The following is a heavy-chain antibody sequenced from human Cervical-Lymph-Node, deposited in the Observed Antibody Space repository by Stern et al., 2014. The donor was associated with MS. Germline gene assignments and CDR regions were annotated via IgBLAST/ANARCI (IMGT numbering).Heavy chain of an antibody. CDR2: INPSGGST. CDR1: GYTFTHYH. Sequence: VQLVESGAEVKKPGASVNVSCKASGYTFTHYHIHWVRQAPGQGLAWMAMINPSGGSTTYGQKFHGRLAVTRDTSTSTVYMELRSLRSDDTALYYCARDMVDADKWFDPWGQGTLVTVSS. D-gene: IGHD2-15*01. CDR3: ARDMVDADKWFDP. J-gene: IGHJ5*02. V-gene: IGHV1-46*01.